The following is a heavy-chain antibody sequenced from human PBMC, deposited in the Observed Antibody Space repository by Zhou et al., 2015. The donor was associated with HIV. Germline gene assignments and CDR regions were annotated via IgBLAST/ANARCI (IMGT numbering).Heavy chain of an antibody. CDR2: VIPILGTS. CDR1: GDTFSTYG. D-gene: IGHD6-6*01. V-gene: IGHV1-69*06. J-gene: IGHJ2*01. Sequence: QVQLVQSGAEVKKPGSSVKVSCKASGDTFSTYGISWVRQAPGQGLEWMGGVIPILGTSQYAQKFQGRVTITADRSTSTAYMELHSLRSEDTAVYYCARDRGGARPAWRYFDLWGRGTLVTVSS. CDR3: ARDRGGARPAWRYFDL.